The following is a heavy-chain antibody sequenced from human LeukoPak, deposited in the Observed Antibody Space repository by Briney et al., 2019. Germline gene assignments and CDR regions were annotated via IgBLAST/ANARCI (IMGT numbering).Heavy chain of an antibody. J-gene: IGHJ4*02. V-gene: IGHV3-23*01. CDR2: ISGSGGST. CDR1: GFTFSSYA. Sequence: PGGSLRLSCAASGFTFSSYAMSWVRQAPGKGLEWVSAISGSGGSTYYADSVKGRFTISRDNSKNTLYLQVNSLRAEDTAVYYCAKVRRNSTSWYLVDYWGQGTLVTVSS. D-gene: IGHD6-13*01. CDR3: AKVRRNSTSWYLVDY.